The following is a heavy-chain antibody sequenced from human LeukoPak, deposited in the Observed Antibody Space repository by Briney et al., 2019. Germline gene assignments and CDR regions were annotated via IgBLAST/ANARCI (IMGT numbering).Heavy chain of an antibody. CDR1: GGSMSNYY. D-gene: IGHD3-10*01. J-gene: IGHJ6*02. CDR2: IHYSGST. V-gene: IGHV4-59*01. CDR3: ARAGVTMVRGVIIRPITDYYYGMDV. Sequence: PSETLSLTCTVSGGSMSNYYWSWIRQAPGKGLELIGYIHYSGSTNYNPSLKSRVTISVDTSKNQFSPKLSSVTAADTAVNYCARAGVTMVRGVIIRPITDYYYGMDVWGQGTTVTVSS.